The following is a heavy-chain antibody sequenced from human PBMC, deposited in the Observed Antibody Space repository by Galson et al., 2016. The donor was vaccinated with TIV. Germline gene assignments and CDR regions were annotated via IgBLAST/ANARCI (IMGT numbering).Heavy chain of an antibody. V-gene: IGHV2-5*02. CDR3: DVARGGGYNFDS. D-gene: IGHD3-16*01. Sequence: PALVKPTQTLTLTCAFSGFPLSTSGEGVAWVRQPPGRALEWLALIYWDGDKRYSPSLKSRLTITKDTSKKQVVLTMANMDPLDTATYYCDVARGGGYNFDSWGQGTLVTVSS. J-gene: IGHJ4*02. CDR1: GFPLSTSGEG. CDR2: IYWDGDK.